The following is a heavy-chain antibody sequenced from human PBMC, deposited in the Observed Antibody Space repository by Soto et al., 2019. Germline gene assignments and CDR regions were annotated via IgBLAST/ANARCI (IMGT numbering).Heavy chain of an antibody. J-gene: IGHJ6*02. V-gene: IGHV5-10-1*01. D-gene: IGHD6-13*01. CDR2: IDPSDSYT. Sequence: PGESLKISCKGSGYSFTSYWISWVRQMPGKGLEWMGRIDPSDSYTNYSPSFQGHVTISADKSISTAYLQWSSLKASDTAMYYCARPGAAAGSSYYGMDVWGQGTTVTVSS. CDR3: ARPGAAAGSSYYGMDV. CDR1: GYSFTSYW.